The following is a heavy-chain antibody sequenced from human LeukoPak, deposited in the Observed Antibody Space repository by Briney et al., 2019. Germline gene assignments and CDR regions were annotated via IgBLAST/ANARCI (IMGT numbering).Heavy chain of an antibody. Sequence: AAVKVSCKASGGTFSSYAISWVRQAPGQGRAWMGGINPIFGTANYAQKFQGRVTITADESTSTAYMELSSLRSEDTAVYYCARSGPYNWNDYYGMDVWGQGTTVTVSS. D-gene: IGHD1-1*01. V-gene: IGHV1-69*01. CDR2: INPIFGTA. J-gene: IGHJ6*02. CDR1: GGTFSSYA. CDR3: ARSGPYNWNDYYGMDV.